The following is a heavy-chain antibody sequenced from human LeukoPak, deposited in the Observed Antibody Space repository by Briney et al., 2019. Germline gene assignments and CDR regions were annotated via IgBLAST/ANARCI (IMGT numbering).Heavy chain of an antibody. CDR3: ARVNPYSSSWYGVDY. V-gene: IGHV3-30*03. CDR2: ISYDGSNK. CDR1: RFTFSTYG. D-gene: IGHD6-13*01. Sequence: PGGSLRLSCAASRFTFSTYGMHWVRQAPGKGLEWVAVISYDGSNKYYADSVKGRFTISRDNAKNSLYLQMNSLRAEDTAVYYCARVNPYSSSWYGVDYWGQGTLVTVSS. J-gene: IGHJ4*02.